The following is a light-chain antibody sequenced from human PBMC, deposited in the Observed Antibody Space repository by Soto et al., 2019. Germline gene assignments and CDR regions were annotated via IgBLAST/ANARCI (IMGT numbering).Light chain of an antibody. CDR3: QSYDSSLSDV. CDR1: SSNIGAGYD. Sequence: QSVLTLPPSVSGAPGQRVTISCTGSSSNIGAGYDVHWYQQLPGTAPKLLIYGNSNRPSGVPDRFSGSKSGTSASLAITGLQAEYEADYYCQSYDSSLSDVFGTGTKVTVL. CDR2: GNS. J-gene: IGLJ1*01. V-gene: IGLV1-40*01.